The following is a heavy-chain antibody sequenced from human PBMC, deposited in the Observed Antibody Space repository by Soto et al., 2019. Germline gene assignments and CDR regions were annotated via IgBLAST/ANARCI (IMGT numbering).Heavy chain of an antibody. V-gene: IGHV2-5*02. CDR2: IYWDDDK. J-gene: IGHJ4*02. D-gene: IGHD6-6*01. CDR1: GFSLSTSGVD. Sequence: QITLKESGPTLVKPTHTLTVTCTFSGFSLSTSGVDVGWIRQPPGKALEWLALIYWDDDKRYKPSLKSRLTITKGTSRNQVVLTMTNMDPLDTATYYCAHRRPYSNSPEYFFDYWGQGTLVTVSS. CDR3: AHRRPYSNSPEYFFDY.